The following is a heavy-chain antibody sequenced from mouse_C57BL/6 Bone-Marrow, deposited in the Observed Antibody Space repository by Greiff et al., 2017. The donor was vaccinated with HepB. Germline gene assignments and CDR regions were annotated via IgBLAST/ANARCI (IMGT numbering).Heavy chain of an antibody. Sequence: EVKLMESGGGLVQPGGSLSLSCAASGFTFTDYYMSWVRQPPGKALEWLGFIRNKANGYTTEYSASVKGRFTISRDNSQSILYLQMNALRAEDSATYHCARYNGSSYGGFFDYWGQGTTLTVSS. V-gene: IGHV7-3*01. D-gene: IGHD1-1*01. J-gene: IGHJ2*01. CDR1: GFTFTDYY. CDR2: IRNKANGYTT. CDR3: ARYNGSSYGGFFDY.